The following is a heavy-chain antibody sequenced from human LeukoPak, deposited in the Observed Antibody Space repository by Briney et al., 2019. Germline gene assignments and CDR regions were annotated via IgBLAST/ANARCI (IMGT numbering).Heavy chain of an antibody. Sequence: GESLKISCKTSGFTFITHWIAWVRQMPGEGLELMGIIYPEDSDTNYSPSFQGQVTISADKSTNTAYLQWSSLKASDTAMYYCARYYFWTGSYFFDYWGQGTLVTVSS. CDR3: ARYYFWTGSYFFDY. D-gene: IGHD3/OR15-3a*01. CDR1: GFTFITHW. J-gene: IGHJ4*02. V-gene: IGHV5-51*01. CDR2: IYPEDSDT.